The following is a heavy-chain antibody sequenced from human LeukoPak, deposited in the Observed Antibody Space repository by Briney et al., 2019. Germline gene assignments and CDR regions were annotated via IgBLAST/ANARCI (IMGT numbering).Heavy chain of an antibody. J-gene: IGHJ4*02. CDR3: ATYRQVQVPFEC. D-gene: IGHD5-18*01. CDR1: GFTFSSYG. Sequence: GGVLRLSCAAPGFTFSSYGMHWVRQAPGKGLEGVAVISHDGSNKYYADSVKGRFTISRDNSKNTLYLQMNSLRAEDTAIYYCATYRQVQVPFECWGQGTLVTVSS. V-gene: IGHV3-30*03. CDR2: ISHDGSNK.